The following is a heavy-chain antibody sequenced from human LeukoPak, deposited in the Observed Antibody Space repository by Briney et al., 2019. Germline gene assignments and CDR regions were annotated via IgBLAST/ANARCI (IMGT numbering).Heavy chain of an antibody. CDR3: AKDQHSSGWYDAFDI. V-gene: IGHV3-30*02. CDR1: GFTFGSYG. Sequence: PGGSLRLSCAASGFTFGSYGMHWVRQAPGKGLEWVAFIRYDGSNKYYADSVKGRFTISRDNSKNTLYLQMNSLRAEDTAVYYCAKDQHSSGWYDAFDIWGHGTMVTVSS. D-gene: IGHD6-19*01. J-gene: IGHJ3*02. CDR2: IRYDGSNK.